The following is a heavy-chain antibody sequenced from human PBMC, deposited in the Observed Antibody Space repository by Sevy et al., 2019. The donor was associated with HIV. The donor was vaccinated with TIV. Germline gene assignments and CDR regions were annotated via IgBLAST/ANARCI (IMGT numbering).Heavy chain of an antibody. CDR2: ISSSNNYI. J-gene: IGHJ4*02. Sequence: GGSLRLSCAASGFTFSSYSMNWVRQAPGKGLEWVSSISSSNNYIYYADSLKGRFTISRDNAKNSLYLQMNSLRAEDTAVYYCAKDQGDYVWGTFRDYWGQGTLVTVSS. CDR1: GFTFSSYS. V-gene: IGHV3-21*01. CDR3: AKDQGDYVWGTFRDY. D-gene: IGHD3-16*02.